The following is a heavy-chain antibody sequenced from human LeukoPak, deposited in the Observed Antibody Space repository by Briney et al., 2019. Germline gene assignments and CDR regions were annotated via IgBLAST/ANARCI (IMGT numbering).Heavy chain of an antibody. Sequence: GGSLRLSCAASGFMFSRYWMSWVRQAPGKGLEWVANIKEDGSEMYYVDSVKGRLTISRDNAKNSLYLQMNILRAEDTAVYYCARRLKLAAAGNGGCDYWGQGTMVTVSS. CDR3: ARRLKLAAAGNGGCDY. CDR1: GFMFSRYW. CDR2: IKEDGSEM. D-gene: IGHD6-13*01. J-gene: IGHJ4*02. V-gene: IGHV3-7*05.